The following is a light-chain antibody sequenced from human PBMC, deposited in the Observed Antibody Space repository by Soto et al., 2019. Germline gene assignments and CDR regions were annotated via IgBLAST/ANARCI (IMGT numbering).Light chain of an antibody. CDR3: QQYNNWPRT. CDR1: QSVSSN. CDR2: GAS. Sequence: IVMTQSPATLSVSPGERATLSCRASQSVSSNLAWYRQKPGQAPRLLIYGASTRATGIPARFRGSGSGAEFTLTITSLQSEDFAVYYCQQYNNWPRTFGQGTKVEIK. J-gene: IGKJ1*01. V-gene: IGKV3-15*01.